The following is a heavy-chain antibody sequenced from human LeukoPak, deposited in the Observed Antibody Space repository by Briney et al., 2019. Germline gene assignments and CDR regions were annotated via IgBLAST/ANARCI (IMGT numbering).Heavy chain of an antibody. CDR1: GASISSYY. J-gene: IGHJ4*02. Sequence: SETLSLTCTAYGASISSYYWGWIRQPPGKGLEWIGYIYYSGSTSYNPSLKSRVTISLDTSKNQFSLKLSSVTAADTAVYYCAREYNSSAGHFDFWGQGTLVTVSS. CDR3: AREYNSSAGHFDF. CDR2: IYYSGST. V-gene: IGHV4-59*01. D-gene: IGHD6-6*01.